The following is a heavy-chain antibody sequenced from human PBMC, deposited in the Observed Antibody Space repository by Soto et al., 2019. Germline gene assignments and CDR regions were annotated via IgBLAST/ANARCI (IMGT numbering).Heavy chain of an antibody. V-gene: IGHV1-18*01. J-gene: IGHJ4*02. D-gene: IGHD1-1*01. CDR2: ISAHNGNT. CDR3: ARGRYGDY. CDR1: GYAFTTYG. Sequence: QVHLVQSGAEVKKPGASVKVSCKGSGYAFTTYGITWVRQAHGQGLEWMGWISAHNGNTNYAQKLQGRVTATRDTSTSTAYMELRSLRSDDTAVYYCARGRYGDYWGQGALVTVSS.